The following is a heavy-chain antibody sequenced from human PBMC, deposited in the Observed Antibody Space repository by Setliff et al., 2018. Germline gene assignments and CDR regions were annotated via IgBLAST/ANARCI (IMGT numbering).Heavy chain of an antibody. CDR1: RGTFSNYA. V-gene: IGHV1-69*13. CDR2: TTPIFTTA. CDR3: ARSPLPVDTVMVTTFDS. D-gene: IGHD5-18*01. J-gene: IGHJ4*02. Sequence: ASVKVSCKTSRGTFSNYAISWVRQAPGQGLEWMGGTTPIFTTANYAQKFQGRVTITADESTSTAYTELSSLKSEDTAVYYCARSPLPVDTVMVTTFDSWGQGTLVTVSS.